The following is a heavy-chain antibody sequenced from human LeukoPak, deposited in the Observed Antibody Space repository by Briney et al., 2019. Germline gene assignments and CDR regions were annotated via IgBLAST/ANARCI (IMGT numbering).Heavy chain of an antibody. CDR3: ARAGFIVDGYSYAIFDC. V-gene: IGHV1-2*02. Sequence: ASVKVSCKASGYTFTGYYMHWVRQAPGQGLEWMGWINPNSGGTNYAQKFQGRVTMTRDTSISTAYMELSRLRSDDTAVYYCARAGFIVDGYSYAIFDCWGQGTLVTVSS. CDR1: GYTFTGYY. J-gene: IGHJ4*02. D-gene: IGHD5-18*01. CDR2: INPNSGGT.